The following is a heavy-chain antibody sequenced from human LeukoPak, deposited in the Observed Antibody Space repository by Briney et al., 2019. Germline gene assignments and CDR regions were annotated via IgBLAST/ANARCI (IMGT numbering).Heavy chain of an antibody. J-gene: IGHJ4*02. V-gene: IGHV3-7*05. CDR1: GFTYSNFW. Sequence: GGSLRLSCAASGFTYSNFWMSWVRQAPGKGLEWVANIKQDGSEKYYLDSVKGRFTISRDNAKNSLYLQVNSLRAEDTAVYYCARPTIAAAGNFEYWGQGTLVTVSS. D-gene: IGHD6-13*01. CDR2: IKQDGSEK. CDR3: ARPTIAAAGNFEY.